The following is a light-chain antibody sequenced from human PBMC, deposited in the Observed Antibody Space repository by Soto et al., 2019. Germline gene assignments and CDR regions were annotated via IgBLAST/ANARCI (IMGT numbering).Light chain of an antibody. CDR2: EVS. Sequence: QSALTQPASVSGSPGQSITISCTGTSSDVGGYNYVSWYQQHPGKAPKLMIYEVSNRPSGVSNRFSGSKSGNTASLTISGVQAEDGADYYCGSYTSSSTRVFGGGTKVTVL. J-gene: IGLJ3*02. V-gene: IGLV2-14*01. CDR1: SSDVGGYNY. CDR3: GSYTSSSTRV.